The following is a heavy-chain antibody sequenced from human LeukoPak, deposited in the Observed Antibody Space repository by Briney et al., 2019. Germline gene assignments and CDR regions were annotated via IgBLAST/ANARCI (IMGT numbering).Heavy chain of an antibody. J-gene: IGHJ4*02. CDR3: SREVRYFDWFQADY. Sequence: GRSQRLSCSASGFTFGDYSMSWFRQAPGKGLEWVGFIRNKAYGGTAEYAASAKGRFTISRDDSESIAYLQMDSLKTEDTVVYCCSREVRYFDWFQADYWGQGTLVTVSS. D-gene: IGHD3-9*01. V-gene: IGHV3-49*03. CDR1: GFTFGDYS. CDR2: IRNKAYGGTA.